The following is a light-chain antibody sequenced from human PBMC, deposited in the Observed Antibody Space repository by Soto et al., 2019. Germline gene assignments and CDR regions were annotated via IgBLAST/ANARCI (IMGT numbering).Light chain of an antibody. CDR2: ATS. Sequence: DVQMTQSPSSLSAFVGDRVTITCRARQGIAPYLAWFQQKPGKVPKLLIYATSTLQSGVPSRFSGSGSGTEFTLTISSLQPEDVATYYCQKYNSAPLTFGGGTKVDIK. CDR3: QKYNSAPLT. V-gene: IGKV1-27*01. J-gene: IGKJ4*01. CDR1: QGIAPY.